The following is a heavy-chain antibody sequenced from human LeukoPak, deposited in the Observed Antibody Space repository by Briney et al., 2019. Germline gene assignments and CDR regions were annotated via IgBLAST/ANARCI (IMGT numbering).Heavy chain of an antibody. V-gene: IGHV3-48*03. J-gene: IGHJ4*02. CDR1: GFSFSTYE. Sequence: GGSLRLSCAASGFSFSTYEMHWVRQAPGKRLEWVSDISSSGSTVYYADSVKGRFTTSRDNANNYLYLQMQSLRAEDTAVYYCSLLAVASPQDYWGQGTLVTVSS. D-gene: IGHD6-19*01. CDR3: SLLAVASPQDY. CDR2: ISSSGSTV.